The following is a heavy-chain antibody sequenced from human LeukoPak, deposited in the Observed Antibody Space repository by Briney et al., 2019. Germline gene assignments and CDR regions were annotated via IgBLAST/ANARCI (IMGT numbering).Heavy chain of an antibody. CDR3: TKDRGARQWLVAPDY. D-gene: IGHD6-19*01. Sequence: GGSLSLSCAASGFTFDYYAMHWVRQAPGRGLEWVSGMSWDSGSIDYAGSVKGRFTISRDNAKNSLYLQMNSLRAKDMALYYCTKDRGARQWLVAPDYWGQGTLVTVSS. V-gene: IGHV3-9*03. J-gene: IGHJ4*02. CDR2: MSWDSGSI. CDR1: GFTFDYYA.